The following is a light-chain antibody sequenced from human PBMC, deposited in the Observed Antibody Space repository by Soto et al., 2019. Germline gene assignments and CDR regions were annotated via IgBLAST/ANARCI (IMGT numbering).Light chain of an antibody. V-gene: IGLV3-21*02. CDR3: HVWDISGEQVV. Sequence: SYELTQPPSVSVAPGQTATLTCGADNIGSKSVHWYQKKPGQAPLLVVFADSDRPPGIPARFSAFNSGNTATLTISMVEDGDEADYYCHVWDISGEQVVFGGGTKVTVL. CDR2: ADS. CDR1: NIGSKS. J-gene: IGLJ2*01.